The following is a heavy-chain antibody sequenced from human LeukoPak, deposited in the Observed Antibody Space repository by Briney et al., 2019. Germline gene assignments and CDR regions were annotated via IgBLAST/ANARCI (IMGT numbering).Heavy chain of an antibody. D-gene: IGHD4-17*01. Sequence: ASVKVSCKASGYTFTGYYMHWVRQAPGQGLEWMGWINPNSGGTNYAQKFQGRVTMTRDTSISTAYMELSRLRSDDTAVYYCARGTVTTRLGLGGPFDYWGQGTLVTVSS. CDR3: ARGTVTTRLGLGGPFDY. CDR2: INPNSGGT. V-gene: IGHV1-2*02. CDR1: GYTFTGYY. J-gene: IGHJ4*02.